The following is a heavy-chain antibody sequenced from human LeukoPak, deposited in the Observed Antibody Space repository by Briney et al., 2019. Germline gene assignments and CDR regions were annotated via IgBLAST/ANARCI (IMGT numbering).Heavy chain of an antibody. CDR2: ISYDGSNK. CDR3: ANLYGSGSLYYFDY. Sequence: PGRSLRLSCAASGFTFSTYGMHWVRQAPGKGLEWVAVISYDGSNKYYADSVKGRFTISRDNSKNTLYLQMNSLRAEDTAVYYCANLYGSGSLYYFDYWGQGTLVTVSS. CDR1: GFTFSTYG. V-gene: IGHV3-30*18. D-gene: IGHD3-10*01. J-gene: IGHJ4*02.